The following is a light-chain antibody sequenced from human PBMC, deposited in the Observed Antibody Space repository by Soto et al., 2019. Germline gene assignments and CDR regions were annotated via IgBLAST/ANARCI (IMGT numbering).Light chain of an antibody. J-gene: IGKJ2*01. CDR2: DAS. CDR1: QSVSSY. Sequence: EIVLTQSPATLSLSLGERATLSCRASQSVSSYLAWYQQKPGQAPRLLIYDASNRATGIPARFSGSGSGTDFTLIISSLEPEDFAVYYCQQRSNWRGYTFGQGTKLEIK. CDR3: QQRSNWRGYT. V-gene: IGKV3-11*01.